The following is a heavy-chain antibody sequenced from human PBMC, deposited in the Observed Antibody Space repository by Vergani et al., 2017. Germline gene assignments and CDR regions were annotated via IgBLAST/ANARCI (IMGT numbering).Heavy chain of an antibody. J-gene: IGHJ5*02. V-gene: IGHV4-39*01. CDR1: GASIRRSNYY. D-gene: IGHD6-19*01. Sequence: QLQLQESGPGLVKPSATLSLTCSVSGASIRRSNYYWVWIRQPPGKGLNWIASIYYSGSTYYNPSLKSRVTISVDTSKNQFSLKLSSVTAADTAVYFCARHSTGEWLVKLGGIDPWGQGILVTVSS. CDR2: IYYSGST. CDR3: ARHSTGEWLVKLGGIDP.